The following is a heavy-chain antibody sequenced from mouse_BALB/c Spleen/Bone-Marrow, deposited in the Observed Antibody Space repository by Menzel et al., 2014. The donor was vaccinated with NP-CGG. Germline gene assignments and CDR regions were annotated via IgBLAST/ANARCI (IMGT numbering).Heavy chain of an antibody. CDR1: GYTFTDHA. CDR2: ISGXYGDA. CDR3: ARSGKVRNAMDY. D-gene: IGHD2-14*01. V-gene: IGHV1S137*01. J-gene: IGHJ4*01. Sequence: QVHVKQSGAKLVRPGVPVKISCKGSGYTFTDHAMHWVKRSHAKSLEWIGLISGXYGDAICNQKFKGKATMTVDKSSSTAYMELARLTSEDSAIYYCARSGKVRNAMDYWGQGTSVTVSS.